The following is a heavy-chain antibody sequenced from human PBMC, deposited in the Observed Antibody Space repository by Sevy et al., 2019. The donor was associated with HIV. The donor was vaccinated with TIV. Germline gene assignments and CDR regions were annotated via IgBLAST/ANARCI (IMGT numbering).Heavy chain of an antibody. Sequence: GGSLRLSCAASGFTFSRYTMTWVRQAPGKGLEWVSTFCFGDGTMNYADSAKGRFTISRDNSKITLYLQMNSLRAEDTAIYYCVREGCTKPHDYWGQGTLVTVSS. CDR1: GFTFSRYT. CDR3: VREGCTKPHDY. J-gene: IGHJ4*02. D-gene: IGHD2-8*01. CDR2: FCFGDGTM. V-gene: IGHV3-23*01.